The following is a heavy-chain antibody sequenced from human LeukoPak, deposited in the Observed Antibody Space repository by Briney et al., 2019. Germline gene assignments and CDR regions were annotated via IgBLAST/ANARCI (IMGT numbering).Heavy chain of an antibody. J-gene: IGHJ4*02. CDR1: GFTFSSYA. D-gene: IGHD1-26*01. CDR2: IKQDGSEK. CDR3: ARDPGDELPGGDY. Sequence: GGSLRLSCAASGFTFSSYAMSWVRQAPGKGLEWVANIKQDGSEKYYVDSVKGRFTISRDNAKNSLYLQMNSLRAEDTAVYYCARDPGDELPGGDYWGQGTLVTVSS. V-gene: IGHV3-7*03.